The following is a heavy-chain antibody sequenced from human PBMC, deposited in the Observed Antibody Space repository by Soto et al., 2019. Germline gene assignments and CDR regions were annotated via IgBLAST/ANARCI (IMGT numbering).Heavy chain of an antibody. J-gene: IGHJ6*02. V-gene: IGHV1-2*02. D-gene: IGHD6-19*01. CDR2: INPISGGT. Sequence: ASVKVSCNASRYTFTGYYMHWVRQAPGQGPEWMGWINPISGGTNYAQKFQGRVTMTRDTSISTAYMELSRLRSDDTAVYYCASSALPSIAVADYYYGMDVWGQGTTVKVSS. CDR1: RYTFTGYY. CDR3: ASSALPSIAVADYYYGMDV.